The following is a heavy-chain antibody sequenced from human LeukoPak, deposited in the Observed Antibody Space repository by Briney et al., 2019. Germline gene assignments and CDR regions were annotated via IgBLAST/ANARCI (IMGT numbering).Heavy chain of an antibody. D-gene: IGHD3-16*01. CDR2: INPNSGGT. CDR1: GYTFTGYY. Sequence: ASVKVSCKASGYTFTGYYMHWVRQAPGQGLEWMGWINPNSGGTNYAQKFQGRVTMTRDTSISTAYMELSRLRSDDTAVYYCARAGGFAVYYFDYWGQGTLVTVSS. V-gene: IGHV1-2*02. J-gene: IGHJ4*02. CDR3: ARAGGFAVYYFDY.